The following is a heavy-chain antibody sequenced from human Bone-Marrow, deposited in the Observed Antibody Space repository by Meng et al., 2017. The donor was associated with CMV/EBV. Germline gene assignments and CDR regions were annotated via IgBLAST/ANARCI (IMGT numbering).Heavy chain of an antibody. D-gene: IGHD2-2*01. V-gene: IGHV3-30*02. CDR2: IRYDGSNK. J-gene: IGHJ6*02. CDR1: GFTFSSYG. CDR3: AKPPAIYCSSTSCRGNYYGMDV. Sequence: GESLKISCAASGFTFSSYGMHWVRQAPGKGLEWVAFIRYDGSNKYYADSVKGRFTISRDNSKNTLYLQMNSLRAEDTAVYYCAKPPAIYCSSTSCRGNYYGMDVWGQGNTVNV.